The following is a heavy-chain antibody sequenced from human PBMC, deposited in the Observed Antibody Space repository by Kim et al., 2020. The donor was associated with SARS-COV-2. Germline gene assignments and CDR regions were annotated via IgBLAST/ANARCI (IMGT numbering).Heavy chain of an antibody. D-gene: IGHD3-3*01. CDR2: INSDVSST. V-gene: IGHV3-74*01. Sequence: GSLRLSCAASGFTFSSYWMHCVRQAPGKGLVWVSRINSDVSSTSYADSVKGRFTISRDNAKNTLYLQMNSLRAEDTAVYYCARVAGFTIFGVVPGNYYYMDVWGKGTTVAVSS. CDR1: GFTFSSYW. CDR3: ARVAGFTIFGVVPGNYYYMDV. J-gene: IGHJ6*03.